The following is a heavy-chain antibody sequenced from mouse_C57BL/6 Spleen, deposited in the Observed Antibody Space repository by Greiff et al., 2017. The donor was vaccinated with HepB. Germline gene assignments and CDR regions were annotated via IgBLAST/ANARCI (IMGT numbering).Heavy chain of an antibody. V-gene: IGHV5-17*01. CDR2: ISSGSSTI. J-gene: IGHJ1*03. D-gene: IGHD2-5*01. CDR3: ARSIVKSYWYFDV. CDR1: GFTFSDYG. Sequence: DVMLVESGGGLVKPGGSLKLSCAASGFTFSDYGMHWVRQAPEKGLEWVAYISSGSSTIYYADTVKGRFTISRDNAKNTLFLQMTSLRSEDTAMYYCARSIVKSYWYFDVWGTGTTVTVSS.